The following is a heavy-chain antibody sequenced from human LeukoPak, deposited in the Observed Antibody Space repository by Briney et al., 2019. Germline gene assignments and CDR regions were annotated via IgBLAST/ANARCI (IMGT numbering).Heavy chain of an antibody. Sequence: GGSLRLSCAASGFTFSSYAMSWVRQAPGKGLAWVAFTRYDGSNKYYADSVKGRFTISRDNSKNRLYLQMNSLRAEDTALYYCAKDRLNGYSYGSPFDYWGQGTLVTVSS. D-gene: IGHD5-18*01. J-gene: IGHJ4*02. CDR2: TRYDGSNK. CDR3: AKDRLNGYSYGSPFDY. V-gene: IGHV3-30*02. CDR1: GFTFSSYA.